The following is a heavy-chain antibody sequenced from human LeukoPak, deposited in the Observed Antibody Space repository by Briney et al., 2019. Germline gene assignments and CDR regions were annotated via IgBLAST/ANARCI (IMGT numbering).Heavy chain of an antibody. CDR1: GFTFSSYA. D-gene: IGHD3-3*01. J-gene: IGHJ4*02. V-gene: IGHV3-23*01. Sequence: GGSLRLSCAASGFTFSSYAMSWVRQAPGKGLEWVSAISGSGGSTYYADSVKGRFTISRDNSENTLYLQMNSLRAEDTAVYYCAKDYDFWSGYYIPLDYWGQGTLVTVSS. CDR2: ISGSGGST. CDR3: AKDYDFWSGYYIPLDY.